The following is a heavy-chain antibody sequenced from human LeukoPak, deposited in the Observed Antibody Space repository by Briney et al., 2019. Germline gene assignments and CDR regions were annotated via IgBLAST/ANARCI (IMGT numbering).Heavy chain of an antibody. D-gene: IGHD2-21*02. CDR1: GGSISSGGYY. V-gene: IGHV4-31*03. Sequence: SETLSLTCTVSGGSISSGGYYWSWIRQHPGKGLEWIGYIYYSGSTYHNPSLKSRVTISVDTSKNQFSLKLSSVTAADTAVYYCARAVTYCGGDCSLWGMDVWGQGTTVTVSS. CDR3: ARAVTYCGGDCSLWGMDV. J-gene: IGHJ6*02. CDR2: IYYSGST.